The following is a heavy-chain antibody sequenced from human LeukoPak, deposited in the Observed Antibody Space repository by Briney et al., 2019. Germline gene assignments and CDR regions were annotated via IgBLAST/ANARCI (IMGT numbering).Heavy chain of an antibody. J-gene: IGHJ4*02. CDR3: ARPFTPDYGDYAFFDY. Sequence: ASVKVSCKASGYTFTGYYMHWVRQAPGQGLEWMGWINPNSGGTNYAQKFQGRVTMTRDTSISTAYMELSRLRSDDTAVYYCARPFTPDYGDYAFFDYWGQGTLVTVSS. CDR2: INPNSGGT. CDR1: GYTFTGYY. D-gene: IGHD4-17*01. V-gene: IGHV1-2*02.